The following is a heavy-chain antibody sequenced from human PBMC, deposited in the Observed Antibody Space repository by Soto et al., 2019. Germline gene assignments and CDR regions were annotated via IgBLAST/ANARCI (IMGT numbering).Heavy chain of an antibody. D-gene: IGHD6-19*01. CDR1: GGTFSSYA. V-gene: IGHV1-69*13. Sequence: SVKVSCKASGGTFSSYAISWVRQAPGQGLEWMGGIIPIFGTANYAQKFQGRVTITADESTSTAYMELSSLRSEDTAVYYCARGPKGYSSGWAAHYYYYGMDVWGQGTTVTVSS. CDR2: IIPIFGTA. J-gene: IGHJ6*02. CDR3: ARGPKGYSSGWAAHYYYYGMDV.